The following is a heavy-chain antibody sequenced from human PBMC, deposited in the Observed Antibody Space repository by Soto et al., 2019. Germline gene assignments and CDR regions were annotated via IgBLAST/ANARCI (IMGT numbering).Heavy chain of an antibody. V-gene: IGHV4-61*01. Sequence: SETLSLTCTVSGGSVSSGSYYWSWIRQPPGKGLEWIGYIYYSGSTNYNPSLKSRVTISVGTSKNQFSLKLSSVTAADTAVYYCARGRYSSGWSLKYYFDYWGQGTLVTVSS. J-gene: IGHJ4*02. CDR2: IYYSGST. CDR1: GGSVSSGSYY. CDR3: ARGRYSSGWSLKYYFDY. D-gene: IGHD6-19*01.